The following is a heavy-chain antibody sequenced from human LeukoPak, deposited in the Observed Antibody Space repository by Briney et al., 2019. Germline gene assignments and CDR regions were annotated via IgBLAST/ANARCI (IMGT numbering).Heavy chain of an antibody. CDR2: INHSGST. D-gene: IGHD3-22*01. V-gene: IGHV4-34*01. CDR1: GGSFSGYY. Sequence: PSETLSLTCAVYGGSFSGYYWSWIRQPPGKGLEWIGEINHSGSTNYNPSLKSRVTISVDTSKNQFSLKLSSVTAADTAVYYCARQTWWLYKNPLFDYWGQGTLVTVSS. CDR3: ARQTWWLYKNPLFDY. J-gene: IGHJ4*02.